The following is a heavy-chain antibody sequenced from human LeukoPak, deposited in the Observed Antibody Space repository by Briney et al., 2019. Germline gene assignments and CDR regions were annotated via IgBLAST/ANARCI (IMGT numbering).Heavy chain of an antibody. CDR2: IYHSGST. CDR3: ARASHWNQLHYFDY. V-gene: IGHV4-4*02. D-gene: IGHD1-1*01. CDR1: GGSISSSNW. Sequence: SGTLSLTCAVSGGSISSSNWWSWVRQPPGKGLEWIGEIYHSGSTNYNPSLKSRVTISVDKSKNQFSLKLSSVTAADTAVYYCARASHWNQLHYFDYWGQGTLVTVSS. J-gene: IGHJ4*02.